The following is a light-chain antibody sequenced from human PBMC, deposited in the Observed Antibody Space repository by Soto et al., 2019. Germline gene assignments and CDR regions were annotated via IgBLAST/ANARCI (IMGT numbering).Light chain of an antibody. J-gene: IGLJ1*01. Sequence: QSVLTQPASVSGSPGQSITISCTGTGSDVGYYNYVSWYQHHPGKAPKVMIYEVSNRPSGVSNRFSGYKSGNTASLTISGLQAEDEADYYCTSFTATSTYVFGTGTKVTVL. V-gene: IGLV2-14*01. CDR1: GSDVGYYNY. CDR3: TSFTATSTYV. CDR2: EVS.